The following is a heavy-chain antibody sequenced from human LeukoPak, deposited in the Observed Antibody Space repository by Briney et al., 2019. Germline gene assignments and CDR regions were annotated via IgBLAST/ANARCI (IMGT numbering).Heavy chain of an antibody. CDR2: NYTSGST. Sequence: SETLSLTCTVSGGSISSGSYYWSWIRQPAGQGLEGIRRNYTSGSTNYNPSLKSRVTISVDTSKNQFSLKLSSVTAADTAVYYCARGAYDFWSGYSYGYWGQGTLVTVPS. D-gene: IGHD3-3*01. V-gene: IGHV4-61*02. CDR3: ARGAYDFWSGYSYGY. J-gene: IGHJ4*02. CDR1: GGSISSGSYY.